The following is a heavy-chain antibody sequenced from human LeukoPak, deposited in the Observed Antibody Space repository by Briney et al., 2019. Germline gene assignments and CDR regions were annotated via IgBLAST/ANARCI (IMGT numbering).Heavy chain of an antibody. CDR2: IYSGGST. CDR1: GFTVSSNY. D-gene: IGHD6-19*01. V-gene: IGHV3-66*01. Sequence: GGSLRLSCAASGFTVSSNYMSWVRQAPGKGLEGVSVIYSGGSTYYADSVKGRFTISRDNAKNSLYLQMNSLRAEDTAVYYCARDRGGWDGLDYYYGMDVWGKGTTVTVSS. J-gene: IGHJ6*04. CDR3: ARDRGGWDGLDYYYGMDV.